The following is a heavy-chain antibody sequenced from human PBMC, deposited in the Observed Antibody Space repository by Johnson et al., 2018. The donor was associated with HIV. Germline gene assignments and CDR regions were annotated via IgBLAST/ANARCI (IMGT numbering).Heavy chain of an antibody. CDR3: ARDATPWGGDYVGYAFDL. V-gene: IGHV3-66*01. CDR1: GFTFSSYA. J-gene: IGHJ3*01. Sequence: VQLVESGGGVVQPGRSLRLSCAASGFTFSSYAIHWVRQAPGKGLEWVSVIYSDGSTYYADSVQGRFTLSRDNSQNTLYLQMNSLTADDTAIYYCARDATPWGGDYVGYAFDLWGQGTNVIVSS. D-gene: IGHD4-17*01. CDR2: IYSDGST.